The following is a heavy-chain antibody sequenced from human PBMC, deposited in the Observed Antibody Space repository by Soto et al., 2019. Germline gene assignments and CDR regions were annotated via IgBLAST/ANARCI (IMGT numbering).Heavy chain of an antibody. J-gene: IGHJ4*02. CDR3: AIEVRRSNQFDH. CDR2: INPNSGGT. Sequence: ASVKVSCKASGYTFTGYYMHWVRQAPGQGLEWMGWINPNSGGTKSAQKFQGRVTMTRDTSISTAYMELSSLRSEDTAVYYCAIEVRRSNQFDHWGQGTMVTVSS. D-gene: IGHD3-10*01. V-gene: IGHV1-2*02. CDR1: GYTFTGYY.